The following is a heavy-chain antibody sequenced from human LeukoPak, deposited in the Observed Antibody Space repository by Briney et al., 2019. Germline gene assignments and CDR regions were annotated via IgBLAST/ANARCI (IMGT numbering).Heavy chain of an antibody. D-gene: IGHD6-19*01. V-gene: IGHV3-7*01. CDR1: GFTFSSYW. CDR3: GGGSGWLIDD. CDR2: IEQDGSEK. J-gene: IGHJ4*02. Sequence: TGGSLRLSCAASGFTFSSYWMSWVRQAPGKGLEWVANIEQDGSEKNYVDSVKGRFTISRDNAENAPYLQMNPLRPEDRAGYSCGGGSGWLIDDWGQGTRVTVS.